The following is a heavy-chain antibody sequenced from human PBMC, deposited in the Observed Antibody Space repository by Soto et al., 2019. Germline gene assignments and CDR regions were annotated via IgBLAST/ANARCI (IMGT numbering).Heavy chain of an antibody. V-gene: IGHV4-59*01. D-gene: IGHD4-17*01. CDR1: GGSISSYY. CDR3: ARDRADYGGNKYYYYYYGMDV. CDR2: IYYSGST. Sequence: SETVSLTCTVSGGSISSYYWSWIRQPPGKGLEWIGYIYYSGSTNYNPSLKSRVTISVDTSKNQFSLKLSSVTAADTAVYYCARDRADYGGNKYYYYYYGMDVWGQGTTVTVSS. J-gene: IGHJ6*02.